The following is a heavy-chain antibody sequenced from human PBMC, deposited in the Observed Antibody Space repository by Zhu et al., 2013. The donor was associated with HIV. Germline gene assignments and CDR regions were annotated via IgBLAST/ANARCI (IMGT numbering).Heavy chain of an antibody. Sequence: QVQLVQSGGEVKKPGSSMKVSCKTSRGYFRSYAFSWVRQVPGQGLEWIGGITPIFGSSKYAQRFQGRLTITADDSLSTVYMEMTSLTSADTGVYYCARGGIVVVPAAKGLGFDPWGQGTLVTVSS. D-gene: IGHD2-2*01. CDR1: RGYFRSYA. CDR2: ITPIFGSS. CDR3: ARGGIVVVPAAKGLGFDP. J-gene: IGHJ5*02. V-gene: IGHV1-69*01.